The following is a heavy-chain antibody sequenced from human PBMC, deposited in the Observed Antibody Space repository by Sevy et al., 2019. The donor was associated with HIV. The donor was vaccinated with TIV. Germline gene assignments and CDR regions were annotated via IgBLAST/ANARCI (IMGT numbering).Heavy chain of an antibody. CDR2: IKQDGSEK. CDR1: GFTFSSYW. J-gene: IGHJ6*02. V-gene: IGHV3-7*01. Sequence: GGSLRLSCAASGFTFSSYWMSWVRQAPGKGLEWVANIKQDGSEKYYVDSVKGRFTISRDNAKNSLYLQMNSPRAEDTAVYYCARDYTMVRGVIRMDVWGQGTTVTVSS. CDR3: ARDYTMVRGVIRMDV. D-gene: IGHD3-10*01.